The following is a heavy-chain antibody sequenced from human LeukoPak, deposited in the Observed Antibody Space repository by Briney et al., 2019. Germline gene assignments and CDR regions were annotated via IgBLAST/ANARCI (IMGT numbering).Heavy chain of an antibody. CDR1: GYSFTSYW. V-gene: IGHV5-51*01. Sequence: GESLKISCKGSGYSFTSYWIAWVRQMPGKGLEWTAIIYPGDSETRYSPSFQGQVTISADKSITTAYLQWSSLKASDTAMYYCARRSSGGSYWDWGQGTLVTVSS. CDR2: IYPGDSET. CDR3: ARRSSGGSYWD. J-gene: IGHJ4*02. D-gene: IGHD1-26*01.